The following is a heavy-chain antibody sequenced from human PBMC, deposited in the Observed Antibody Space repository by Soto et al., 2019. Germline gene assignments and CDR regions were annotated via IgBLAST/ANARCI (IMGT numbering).Heavy chain of an antibody. CDR2: IYHSGST. Sequence: TLSLTCAVSGGSISSSNWWSWVRQPPGKGLEWIGEIYHSGSTNYNPSLKSRVTISVDKSKNQFSLKLSSVTAADTAVYYCARTYGGNAFNFDYWGQGTLVTVSS. V-gene: IGHV4-4*02. D-gene: IGHD4-17*01. CDR3: ARTYGGNAFNFDY. J-gene: IGHJ4*02. CDR1: GGSISSSNW.